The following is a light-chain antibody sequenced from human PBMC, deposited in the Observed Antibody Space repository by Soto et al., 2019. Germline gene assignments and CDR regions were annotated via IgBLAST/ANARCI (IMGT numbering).Light chain of an antibody. CDR3: QQYNNWT. CDR1: QSVSNN. J-gene: IGKJ1*01. V-gene: IGKV3-15*01. CDR2: GAS. Sequence: EIVLTQSPGTLSLSQWEIATLSCRASQSVSNNYLAWYQQKPGQAPRLLIYGASTRATGIPARFSGSGSGTEFTLTISSLQSEDFAVYYCQQYNNWTFGQGTKVDIK.